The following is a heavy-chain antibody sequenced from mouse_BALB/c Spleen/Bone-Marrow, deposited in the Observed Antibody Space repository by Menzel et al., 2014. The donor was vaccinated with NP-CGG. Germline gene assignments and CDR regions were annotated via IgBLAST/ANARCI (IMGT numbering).Heavy chain of an antibody. Sequence: EVQVVESGGGLVQPGGSLRLSCATSGFTFTDYYMSWVRPPPGKALEWLGFIRNKANGYTTEYSASVKGRFTISRDNSQSILYLQMNTLRAEDSATYYCARNYDGAMDYWGQGTSVTVSA. CDR3: ARNYDGAMDY. D-gene: IGHD2-12*01. J-gene: IGHJ4*01. CDR1: GFTFTDYY. CDR2: IRNKANGYTT. V-gene: IGHV7-3*02.